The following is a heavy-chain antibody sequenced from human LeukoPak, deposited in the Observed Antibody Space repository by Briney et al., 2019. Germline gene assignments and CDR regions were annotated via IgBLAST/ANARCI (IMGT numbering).Heavy chain of an antibody. D-gene: IGHD1-26*01. CDR2: IYATGST. CDR1: GGSISSGNYY. J-gene: IGHJ5*02. CDR3: ARAVGSSESNWFDP. Sequence: SETLPLTCTVSGGSISSGNYYWSWIRQPAGKGLEWIGRIYATGSTNYNPSLKSRVTISVDTSKNQFSLKLSSVTAADTAVYYCARAVGSSESNWFDPWGQGTLATVSS. V-gene: IGHV4-61*02.